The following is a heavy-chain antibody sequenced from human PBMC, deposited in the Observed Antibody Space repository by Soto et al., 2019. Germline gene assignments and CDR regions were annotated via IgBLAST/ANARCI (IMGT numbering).Heavy chain of an antibody. CDR3: ARVSSRGDYGQPMDV. D-gene: IGHD4-17*01. CDR2: IWYDGSNK. CDR1: GFTFSSYG. Sequence: GGSLRLSCAASGFTFSSYGMHWVRQAPGKGLEWVAVIWYDGSNKYYADSVKGRFTISRDNSKNTLYLQMNSLRAEDTAVYYCARVSSRGDYGQPMDVWGKGTTVTVSS. V-gene: IGHV3-33*01. J-gene: IGHJ6*03.